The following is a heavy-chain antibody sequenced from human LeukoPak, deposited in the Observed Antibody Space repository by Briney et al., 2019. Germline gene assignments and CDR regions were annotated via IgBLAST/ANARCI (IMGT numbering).Heavy chain of an antibody. CDR3: ARGGVLRYFDWLFAGETQRDYYYGMDV. J-gene: IGHJ6*02. Sequence: ASVKVSCKASGYTFTSYGISWVRQAPGQGLEWMGWISAYNGNTNYAQKLQGRVTMTIDTSTSTAYMELRSLRSDDTAVYYCARGGVLRYFDWLFAGETQRDYYYGMDVWGQGTTVTVSS. D-gene: IGHD3-9*01. CDR1: GYTFTSYG. V-gene: IGHV1-18*01. CDR2: ISAYNGNT.